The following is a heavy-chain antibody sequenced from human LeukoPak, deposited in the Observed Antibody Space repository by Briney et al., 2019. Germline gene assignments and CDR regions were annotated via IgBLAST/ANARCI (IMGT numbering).Heavy chain of an antibody. V-gene: IGHV4-34*01. J-gene: IGHJ4*02. CDR2: INHSGST. CDR1: GGSFSGYY. D-gene: IGHD4-11*01. Sequence: NPSETLSLTCAVYGGSFSGYYWGWIRQPPGKGLEWIGEINHSGSTNYNPSLKSRVTISVDTSKNQFSLKLSSVTAADTAVYYCARVYSNYVRPQYYFDYWGQGTLVTVSS. CDR3: ARVYSNYVRPQYYFDY.